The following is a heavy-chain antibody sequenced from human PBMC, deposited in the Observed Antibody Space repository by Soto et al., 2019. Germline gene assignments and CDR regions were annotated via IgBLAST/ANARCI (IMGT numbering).Heavy chain of an antibody. CDR1: GYKVSTWHNFTSYW. Sequence: PGESLKISCMGSGYKVSTWHNFTSYWIAWVRQVPGEGLEWMGIIYPGDSDTRYSPSFQGQVTISADKSINSVYLQWSSLKASDTATYYCAIRGYSYGYEATYYYYGMDVWGQGTTVTVSS. V-gene: IGHV5-51*01. CDR2: IYPGDSDT. J-gene: IGHJ6*02. CDR3: AIRGYSYGYEATYYYYGMDV. D-gene: IGHD5-18*01.